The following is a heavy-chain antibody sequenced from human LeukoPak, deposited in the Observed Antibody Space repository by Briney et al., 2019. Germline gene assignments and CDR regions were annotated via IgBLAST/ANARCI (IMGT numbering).Heavy chain of an antibody. CDR3: ARIALRYEMPGIEYYYYGTDV. CDR1: GGTFSSYT. D-gene: IGHD3-9*01. J-gene: IGHJ6*02. Sequence: SVKVSCKASGGTFSSYTISWVRQAPGQGLEWMGRIIPILGIANYAQKFQGRVTITADKSTSTAYMELSSLRSEDTAVYYCARIALRYEMPGIEYYYYGTDVWGQGTTVTVSS. V-gene: IGHV1-69*02. CDR2: IIPILGIA.